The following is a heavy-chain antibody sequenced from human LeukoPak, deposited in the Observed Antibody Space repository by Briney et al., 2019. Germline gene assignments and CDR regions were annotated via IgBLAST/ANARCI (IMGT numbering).Heavy chain of an antibody. CDR2: IYHSGST. Sequence: SGTLSLTCAVSGGSISSSNWWSWVRQPPGQGLEWIGEIYHSGSTNYNPSLKSRVTISVDKSKNQFSLKLSSVTAADTAVYYCAADHYGSGSYSYFDYWGQGTLVTVSS. D-gene: IGHD3-10*01. J-gene: IGHJ4*02. V-gene: IGHV4-4*02. CDR3: AADHYGSGSYSYFDY. CDR1: GGSISSSNW.